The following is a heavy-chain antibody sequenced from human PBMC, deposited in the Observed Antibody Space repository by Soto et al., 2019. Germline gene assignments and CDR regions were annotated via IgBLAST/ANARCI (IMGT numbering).Heavy chain of an antibody. Sequence: SVKVSCKASGGTFGSYAISWVRQAPGQGLEWMGGIIPIFGTANYAQKFQGRVTITVDESTSTAYMELSSLRSEDTAVYYCARVAREEGYSSLGWFDPWGQGTLVTVSS. V-gene: IGHV1-69*13. CDR1: GGTFGSYA. J-gene: IGHJ5*02. CDR3: ARVAREEGYSSLGWFDP. D-gene: IGHD6-13*01. CDR2: IIPIFGTA.